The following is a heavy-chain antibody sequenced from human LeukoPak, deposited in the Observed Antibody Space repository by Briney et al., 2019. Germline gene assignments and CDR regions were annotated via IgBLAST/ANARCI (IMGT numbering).Heavy chain of an antibody. CDR1: GFTFSNYD. Sequence: PGGSLRLSCAASGFTFSNYDMTWVRQAPGKGLEWVSAISGGGGTTYYADSVKDRFTISRDISKNTLYLQMNSLRAGDTAVYYCAKVRGIVVLPVSDYWGHGTLVTVSS. CDR3: AKVRGIVVLPVSDY. D-gene: IGHD2-2*01. V-gene: IGHV3-23*01. CDR2: ISGGGGTT. J-gene: IGHJ4*01.